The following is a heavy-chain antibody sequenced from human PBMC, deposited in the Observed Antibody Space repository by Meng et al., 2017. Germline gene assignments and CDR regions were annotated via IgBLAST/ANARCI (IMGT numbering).Heavy chain of an antibody. V-gene: IGHV4-4*07. Sequence: GSLRLSCTVSGDSISNYYWSWIRQPAGKGLEWIGRIYTSGNTNYNPSLKSRVTMSVDTPKNQFSLNLSSVTAADTALYYCARDLVMGGEWAFDYWGQGKLVTVSS. CDR3: ARDLVMGGEWAFDY. D-gene: IGHD2-8*02. CDR1: GDSISNYY. J-gene: IGHJ4*02. CDR2: IYTSGNT.